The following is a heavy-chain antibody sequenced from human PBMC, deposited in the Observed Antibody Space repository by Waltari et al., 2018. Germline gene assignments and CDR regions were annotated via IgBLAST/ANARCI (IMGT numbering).Heavy chain of an antibody. CDR2: INHSGGT. CDR1: GGSFSGYY. V-gene: IGHV4-34*01. CDR3: TRGLLAAAGPRFGY. D-gene: IGHD6-13*01. J-gene: IGHJ4*02. Sequence: QVQLQQWGAGLLKPSETLSLTCAVYGGSFSGYYWSWIRQPPGKGLEWIGEINHSGGTTYNPSLKSRVTISVDTSKNQFSLKLSSVTAADTSVYYCTRGLLAAAGPRFGYWGQGTLVTVSS.